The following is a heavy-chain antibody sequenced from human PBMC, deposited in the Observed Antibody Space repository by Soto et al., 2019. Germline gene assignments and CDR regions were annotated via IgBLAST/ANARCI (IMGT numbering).Heavy chain of an antibody. V-gene: IGHV4-39*01. CDR2: IYYSGST. CDR1: GGSISSSSYY. CDR3: ARQFRLRKFDY. Sequence: SETLSLTCTVSGGSISSSSYYWGWIRQPPGKGLEWIGSIYYSGSTYYNPSLKSRVTISVDTSKNQFSLKLSSVTAADTAVYYCARQFRLRKFDYWGQGTLVPVSS. J-gene: IGHJ4*02. D-gene: IGHD4-17*01.